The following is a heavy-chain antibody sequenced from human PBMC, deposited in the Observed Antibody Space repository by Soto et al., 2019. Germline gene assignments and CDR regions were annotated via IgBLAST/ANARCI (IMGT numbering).Heavy chain of an antibody. CDR2: IIPIFGTA. CDR1: GGTFSSYA. J-gene: IGHJ6*04. CDR3: AGGYSGYDMIAVDASYYYYYGMDV. D-gene: IGHD5-12*01. V-gene: IGHV1-69*01. Sequence: QVQLVQSGAEVKKPGSSVKVSCKASGGTFSSYAISCVRQAPGQGLEWLGGIIPIFGTAYYAQKFQGRVTITADQYTSTAYMELSSLRSEDTAVYYCAGGYSGYDMIAVDASYYYYYGMDVWGKGTTVTVSS.